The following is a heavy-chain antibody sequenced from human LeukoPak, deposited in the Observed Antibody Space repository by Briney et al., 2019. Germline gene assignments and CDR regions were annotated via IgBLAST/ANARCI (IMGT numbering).Heavy chain of an antibody. CDR1: GFTFSSYS. D-gene: IGHD6-13*01. V-gene: IGHV3-48*01. Sequence: PGGSLRLSCAASGFTFSSYSMNWVRQAPGKGLEWVSYISSSSSTIYYADSVKGRFTISRDNAKNSLYLQMNSLRAGDTAVYYCAREGSSWYFYYMDVWGKGTTVTVSS. CDR2: ISSSSSTI. CDR3: AREGSSWYFYYMDV. J-gene: IGHJ6*03.